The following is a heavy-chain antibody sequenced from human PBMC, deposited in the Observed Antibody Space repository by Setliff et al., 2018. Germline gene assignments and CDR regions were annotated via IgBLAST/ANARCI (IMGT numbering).Heavy chain of an antibody. CDR3: ARAKTFTYYNFWSGYLTGFDY. Sequence: PGGSLRLSCAASRFTFSNYAMSWVRQAPGKGLEWVSAISASGRTTYYADSVKGRFTISRDNSKNTLYLQMNSLRAEDTAVYYCARAKTFTYYNFWSGYLTGFDYWGQGTLVTVSS. CDR1: RFTFSNYA. D-gene: IGHD3-3*01. CDR2: ISASGRTT. J-gene: IGHJ4*02. V-gene: IGHV3-23*01.